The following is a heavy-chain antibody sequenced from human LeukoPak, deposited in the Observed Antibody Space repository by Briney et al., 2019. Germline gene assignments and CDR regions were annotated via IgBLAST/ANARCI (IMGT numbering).Heavy chain of an antibody. Sequence: SETLSLTCTVPGGSISSSSYYWGWIRLPPGNGLEWLGSIYYSGSTYYNPSLKSQVTISVDTSKNQFSLKLSSVTAADTAVYYCARDKNDYVWGSYRSGWFDPWGQGTLVTVSS. J-gene: IGHJ5*02. CDR2: IYYSGST. CDR3: ARDKNDYVWGSYRSGWFDP. CDR1: GGSISSSSYY. D-gene: IGHD3-16*02. V-gene: IGHV4-39*07.